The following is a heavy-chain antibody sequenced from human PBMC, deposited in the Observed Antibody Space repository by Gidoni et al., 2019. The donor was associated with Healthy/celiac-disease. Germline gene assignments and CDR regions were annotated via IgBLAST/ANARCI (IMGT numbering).Heavy chain of an antibody. Sequence: QVQLVESGGGLGKPGVSLRLSCAASGLNFSDYYMIWIRQAPGKGLEWVSYLSSSSSYTNYADSVKGRFTISRDTAKNSLYLQMNSLRAEDTAVYYCARRHYLRHGRNWFDPWGQGTLVTVYS. CDR3: ARRHYLRHGRNWFDP. CDR1: GLNFSDYY. D-gene: IGHD1-26*01. J-gene: IGHJ5*02. V-gene: IGHV3-11*06. CDR2: LSSSSSYT.